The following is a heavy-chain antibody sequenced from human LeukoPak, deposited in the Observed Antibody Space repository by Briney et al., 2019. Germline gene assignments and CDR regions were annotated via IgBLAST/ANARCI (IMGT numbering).Heavy chain of an antibody. J-gene: IGHJ4*02. CDR2: IYPYTGAT. V-gene: IGHV1-2*02. CDR3: AVGDPYQLLEE. CDR1: GYTFSGTGWY. D-gene: IGHD1-26*01. Sequence: ASVKVSCKASGYTFSGTGWYLYWLRQAPGQGLECMGWIYPYTGATHYAQKFQGRVAMTRDTSISTAYMELSRLRPDDTAVYYCAVGDPYQLLEEWGQGTLVTVSS.